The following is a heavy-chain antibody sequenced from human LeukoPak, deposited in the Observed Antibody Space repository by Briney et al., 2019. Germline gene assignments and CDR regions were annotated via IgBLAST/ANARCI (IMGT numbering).Heavy chain of an antibody. Sequence: ASVKVSCKASGHTFTSYGINWVRQSPGQGLEWMGWISTYNGDTNYAQKLQGRVTMTTDTSTSTAYMELRSLRSDDTAVYYCARAFMVRGVYGMDVWGQGTTVTVSS. CDR3: ARAFMVRGVYGMDV. V-gene: IGHV1-18*01. CDR2: ISTYNGDT. J-gene: IGHJ6*02. CDR1: GHTFTSYG. D-gene: IGHD3-10*01.